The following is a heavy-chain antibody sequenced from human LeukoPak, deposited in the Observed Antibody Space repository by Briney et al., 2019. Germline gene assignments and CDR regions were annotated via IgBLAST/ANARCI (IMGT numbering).Heavy chain of an antibody. CDR1: GGSFSGYY. CDR3: ARAERPRGWFDP. J-gene: IGHJ5*02. D-gene: IGHD6-25*01. Sequence: PSGTLSLTCAVYGGSFSGYYWSWIRQPPGKGLEWIGEINHSGSTNYNPSLKSRVTISVDTSKNQFSLKLSSVTAADTAVYYCARAERPRGWFDPWGQGTLVTVSS. V-gene: IGHV4-34*01. CDR2: INHSGST.